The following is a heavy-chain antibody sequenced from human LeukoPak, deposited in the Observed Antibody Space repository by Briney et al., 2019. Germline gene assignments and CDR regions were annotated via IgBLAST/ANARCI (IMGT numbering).Heavy chain of an antibody. V-gene: IGHV1-2*02. CDR1: GYTFTGYY. CDR3: ARDRSVVVTAPFDY. CDR2: INPNSGGT. D-gene: IGHD2-21*02. J-gene: IGHJ4*02. Sequence: ASVKVSCKASGYTFTGYYMHWVRQAPGQGLEWMGWINPNSGGTNYAQKFQGRVTMTRDTSISTAYMELSRLRSDDTAVYYCARDRSVVVTAPFDYWGQGTLVTVSS.